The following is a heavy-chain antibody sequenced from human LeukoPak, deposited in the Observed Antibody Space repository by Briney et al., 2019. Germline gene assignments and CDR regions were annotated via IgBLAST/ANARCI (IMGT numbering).Heavy chain of an antibody. CDR3: ARERGYDSSGYYHDAFDV. Sequence: ASVKVSCKASGYTFTNYGISRVRQAPGQGLEWMGWISTYNGDTSYAQKLQGRVTMTTDTSTSTASMELRSLRSDDTAVYYCARERGYDSSGYYHDAFDVWGQGTMVTVSS. D-gene: IGHD3-22*01. V-gene: IGHV1-18*01. CDR1: GYTFTNYG. CDR2: ISTYNGDT. J-gene: IGHJ3*01.